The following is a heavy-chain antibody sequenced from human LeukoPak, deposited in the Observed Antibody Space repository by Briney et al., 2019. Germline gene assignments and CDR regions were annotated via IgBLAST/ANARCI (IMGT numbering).Heavy chain of an antibody. CDR2: IYYSGST. V-gene: IGHV4-59*12. D-gene: IGHD5-12*01. J-gene: IGHJ4*02. Sequence: PSETLSLTCAVSGGSISTYYWNWIRQPPGKGLEWIGYIYYSGSTYYNPSLKSRVTISVDTSKNQFSLKLSSVTAADTAVYYCARESGYGDYFDYWGQGTLVTVSS. CDR1: GGSISTYY. CDR3: ARESGYGDYFDY.